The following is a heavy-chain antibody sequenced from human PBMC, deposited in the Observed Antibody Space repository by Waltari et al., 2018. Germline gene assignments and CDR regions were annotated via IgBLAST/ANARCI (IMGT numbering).Heavy chain of an antibody. V-gene: IGHV4-39*01. CDR3: ARAFGSGSYAWFDS. J-gene: IGHJ5*01. D-gene: IGHD3-10*01. Sequence: QLQLQESGPGLVKPSETLSLTCSVSADSVTSGRYYWGWIRQPPRKGLEWIGIMYYRGSSYSNPSLKSRVTISVDTSKNQFSLKLSSVAAADTAVYYCARAFGSGSYAWFDSWGQGTLVTVSS. CDR1: ADSVTSGRYY. CDR2: MYYRGSS.